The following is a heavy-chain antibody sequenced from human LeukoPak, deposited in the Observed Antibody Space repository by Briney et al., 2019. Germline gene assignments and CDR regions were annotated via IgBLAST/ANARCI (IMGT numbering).Heavy chain of an antibody. CDR1: GGTFSSYA. CDR2: IIPIFGTA. CDR3: ARDATTYFDY. J-gene: IGHJ4*02. V-gene: IGHV1-69*13. Sequence: ASVKVSCNASGGTFSSYAISWVRQAPGQGLEWMGGIIPIFGTANYAQKFQGRVTITADESTSTAYMELSSLRSDDTAVYYCARDATTYFDYWGQGTLVTVSS. D-gene: IGHD5-24*01.